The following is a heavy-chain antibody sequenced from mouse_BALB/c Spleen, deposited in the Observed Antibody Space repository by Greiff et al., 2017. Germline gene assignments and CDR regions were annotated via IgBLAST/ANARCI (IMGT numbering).Heavy chain of an antibody. CDR1: GYTFTSYW. CDR3: ASYYGSSYY. J-gene: IGHJ2*01. CDR2: INPSTGYT. Sequence: VKLLESGAELAKPGASVKMSCKASGYTFTSYWMHWVKQRPGQGLEWIGYINPSTGYTEYNQKFKDKATLTADKSSSTAYMQLSSLTSEDSAVYYCASYYGSSYYWGQGTTLTVSS. D-gene: IGHD1-1*01. V-gene: IGHV1-7*01.